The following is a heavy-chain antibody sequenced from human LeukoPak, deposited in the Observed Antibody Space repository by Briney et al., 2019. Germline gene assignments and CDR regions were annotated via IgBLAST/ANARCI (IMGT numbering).Heavy chain of an antibody. CDR3: ARVQRGIAVALDY. CDR2: ISTTGSSI. CDR1: GFTFSSYE. Sequence: GGSLRLSCAASGFTFSSYEMKWVRQAPGQGREWVSYISTTGSSIYYADSVKGRFTISRDNVKNLLYLQMNSLRAEDTAVYYCARVQRGIAVALDYWGQGTLATVSS. J-gene: IGHJ4*02. D-gene: IGHD6-19*01. V-gene: IGHV3-48*03.